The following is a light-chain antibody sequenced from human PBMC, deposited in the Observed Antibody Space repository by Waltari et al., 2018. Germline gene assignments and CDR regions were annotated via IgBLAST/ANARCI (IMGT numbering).Light chain of an antibody. CDR1: QSISSY. J-gene: IGKJ2*01. V-gene: IGKV1-39*01. CDR2: AAS. CDR3: QQSYSTPST. Sequence: DIQMTQSPSSLSASVGDRVTITCRASQSISSYLNWYQQKPGKDPKLLFYAASSLQSGVPSRFSCSGSGTDFTLTISSLQPEDFATYYCQQSYSTPSTFGQGTKLEIK.